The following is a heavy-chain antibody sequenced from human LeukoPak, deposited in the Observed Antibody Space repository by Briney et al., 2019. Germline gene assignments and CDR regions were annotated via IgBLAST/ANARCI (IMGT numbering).Heavy chain of an antibody. CDR3: ARGYDSSGYAAFDI. V-gene: IGHV3-33*08. CDR1: GFTFTTLP. Sequence: SGGSLRLSCAASGFTFTTLPMHWVRQAPGKGLEWVAVIWYDGSNKYYADSVKGRFTISRDNSKNTLYLQMNSLRAEDTAVYYCARGYDSSGYAAFDIWGQGTMVTVSS. D-gene: IGHD3-22*01. J-gene: IGHJ3*02. CDR2: IWYDGSNK.